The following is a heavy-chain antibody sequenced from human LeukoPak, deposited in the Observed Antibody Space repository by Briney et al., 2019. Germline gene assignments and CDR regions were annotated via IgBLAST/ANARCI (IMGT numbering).Heavy chain of an antibody. CDR2: IIPIFGTA. J-gene: IGHJ5*02. Sequence: GASVKVSCKASGGTFSSYAISWVRQAPGQGLEWMGGIIPIFGTANYAQKFQGRVTITADGSTSTAYMELSSLRSEDTAVYYCARDEETKLHSSGWGNWFDPWGQGTLVTVSS. V-gene: IGHV1-69*13. CDR3: ARDEETKLHSSGWGNWFDP. D-gene: IGHD6-19*01. CDR1: GGTFSSYA.